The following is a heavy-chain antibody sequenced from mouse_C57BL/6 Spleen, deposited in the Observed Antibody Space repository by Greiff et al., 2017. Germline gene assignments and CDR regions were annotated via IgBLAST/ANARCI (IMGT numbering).Heavy chain of an antibody. CDR2: IDPENGDT. J-gene: IGHJ2*01. CDR1: GFNIKDDY. V-gene: IGHV14-4*01. CDR3: TTETPIDY. Sequence: VQLKQSGAELVRPGASVKLSCTASGFNIKDDYMHWVKQRPEQGLEWIGWIDPENGDTEYASKFQGKATITADTSSNTAYLQLSSLTSEDTAVYYCTTETPIDYWGQGTTLTVSS.